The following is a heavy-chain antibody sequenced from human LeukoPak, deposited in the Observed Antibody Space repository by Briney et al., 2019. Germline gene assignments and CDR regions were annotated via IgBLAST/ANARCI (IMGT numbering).Heavy chain of an antibody. CDR1: GFTFSSSA. CDR2: ITGSTGNT. J-gene: IGHJ4*02. CDR3: AKSPLASCSGVKCYPLDY. D-gene: IGHD2-15*01. Sequence: SGGSLRLSCAASGFTFSSSAMSWVRQAPGKGLEWVSAITGSTGNTYYADSVKGRFTISRDNSKSTLYLQMSNLRAGDTAIYSCAKSPLASCSGVKCYPLDYWGQGTLVTVSS. V-gene: IGHV3-23*01.